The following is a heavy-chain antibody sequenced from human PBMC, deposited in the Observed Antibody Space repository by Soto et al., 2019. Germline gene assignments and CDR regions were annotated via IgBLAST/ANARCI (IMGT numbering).Heavy chain of an antibody. CDR3: ARDINQWLVPGSGAFDI. CDR1: GFTFSSYG. V-gene: IGHV3-33*01. Sequence: QVQLVESGGGVVQPGRSLRLSCAASGFTFSSYGMHWVRQAPGKGLEWVAVIWYDGSNKYYADSVKGRFTISRDNSKNTLYLQMNSLRAEDTAVYYCARDINQWLVPGSGAFDIWGQGTMVTVSS. D-gene: IGHD6-19*01. CDR2: IWYDGSNK. J-gene: IGHJ3*02.